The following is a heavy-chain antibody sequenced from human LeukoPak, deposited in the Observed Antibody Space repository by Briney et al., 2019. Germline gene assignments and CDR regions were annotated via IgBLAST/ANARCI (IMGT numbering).Heavy chain of an antibody. D-gene: IGHD6-19*01. J-gene: IGHJ6*02. CDR2: ISAYNGIT. V-gene: IGHV1-18*01. CDR1: GYTFTSYG. Sequence: ASVKVSCKASGYTFTSYGISWVRQAPGQGLEWMGWISAYNGITNYAQKLQGRVTMTTDTSTSTAYMELRSLRSDDTAVYYCAREERLAVAGHYYYYGMDVWGQGTTVTVPS. CDR3: AREERLAVAGHYYYYGMDV.